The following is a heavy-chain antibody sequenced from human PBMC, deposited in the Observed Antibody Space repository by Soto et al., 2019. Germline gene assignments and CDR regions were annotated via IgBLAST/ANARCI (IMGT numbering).Heavy chain of an antibody. CDR3: TRVNTIFFNPHYYSYDMDV. V-gene: IGHV1-3*04. J-gene: IGHJ6*02. D-gene: IGHD3-9*01. CDR1: GYTFATYA. CDR2: INTGNGYT. Sequence: QVQLVQSGAEVKKPGASVKVSCKASGYTFATYAIHWVRQAPGQRLEWMGWINTGNGYTEYSQNFRGRVTITRDTSASTAYMELRSLRSEDTAMYDCTRVNTIFFNPHYYSYDMDVWGQGTTVTVAS.